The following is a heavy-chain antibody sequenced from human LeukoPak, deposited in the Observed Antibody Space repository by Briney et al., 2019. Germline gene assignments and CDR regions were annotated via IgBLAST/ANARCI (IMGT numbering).Heavy chain of an antibody. J-gene: IGHJ4*02. CDR3: ARGTAMANFDY. Sequence: PGGSLRLSCAASGFTFRSYSMNWVRQTPGRGLEWVSSISSSSSYIYYADSVKGRFTISRDNAKNSLYLQMNSLRAEDTAVYYCARGTAMANFDYWGQGTLVTVSS. CDR2: ISSSSSYI. V-gene: IGHV3-21*01. D-gene: IGHD5-18*01. CDR1: GFTFRSYS.